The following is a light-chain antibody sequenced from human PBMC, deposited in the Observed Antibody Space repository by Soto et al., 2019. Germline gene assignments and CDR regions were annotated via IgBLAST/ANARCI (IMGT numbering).Light chain of an antibody. J-gene: IGKJ1*01. Sequence: DIQMTQSPSTLSACGGDRVTITCRASQTISSWLAWYQQKPGKAPKLLIYKASTLESGVPSRFSGSGSGTDFTLTVTSLQPEDFATYYCQQYSFYATFGQGTKVEI. CDR1: QTISSW. V-gene: IGKV1-5*03. CDR2: KAS. CDR3: QQYSFYAT.